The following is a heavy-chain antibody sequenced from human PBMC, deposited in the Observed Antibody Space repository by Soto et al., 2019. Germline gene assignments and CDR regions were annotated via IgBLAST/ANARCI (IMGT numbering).Heavy chain of an antibody. V-gene: IGHV3-21*05. Sequence: GGSLRLSCAASGFTFSTYAMSWVRQAPGKGLEWVSYISSSSGSTYYADSVKGRFTISRDNAKNSLYLQMNSLRAEDTAVYYCASHPRDSSGYWYYFDYWGQGTLVTVSS. CDR1: GFTFSTYA. D-gene: IGHD3-22*01. CDR2: ISSSSGST. CDR3: ASHPRDSSGYWYYFDY. J-gene: IGHJ4*02.